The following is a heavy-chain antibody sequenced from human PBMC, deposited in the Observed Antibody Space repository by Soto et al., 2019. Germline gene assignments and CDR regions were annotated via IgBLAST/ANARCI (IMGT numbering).Heavy chain of an antibody. J-gene: IGHJ4*02. CDR3: ARMLWDDYSNRYYFDY. V-gene: IGHV1-69*10. Sequence: SVKVSCKASGGTFSSYAISWVRQAPGQGLEWMGVIIPIVGSTSYAQKFQGRVTMTRDTSTSTVYMELSSLRSEDTAVYYCARMLWDDYSNRYYFDYWGQGTLVTVSS. CDR1: GGTFSSYA. CDR2: IIPIVGST. D-gene: IGHD4-4*01.